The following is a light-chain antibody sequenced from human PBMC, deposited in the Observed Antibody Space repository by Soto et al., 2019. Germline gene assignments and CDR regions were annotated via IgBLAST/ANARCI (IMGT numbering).Light chain of an antibody. J-gene: IGKJ1*01. CDR3: QQYASSGT. Sequence: EIVLTQSPGTLSLSPGERATLSCRASQSVVGNYLAWYQQKPGQAPRLLIYAASSRATGIPDRFSGSGSGTDFTLTISRLEPEDFAVYYCQQYASSGTFGQGTKVEIK. CDR2: AAS. CDR1: QSVVGNY. V-gene: IGKV3-20*01.